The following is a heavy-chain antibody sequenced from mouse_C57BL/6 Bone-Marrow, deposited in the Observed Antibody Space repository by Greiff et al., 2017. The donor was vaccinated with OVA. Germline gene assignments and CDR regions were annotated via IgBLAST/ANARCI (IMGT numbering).Heavy chain of an antibody. CDR1: GYAFSSSW. Sequence: QVQLQQSGPELVKPGASVKISCKASGYAFSSSWMNWVKQRPGKGLEWIGRIYPGDGDTNYNGKFKGKATLTADKSSSTAYMQLSSLTSEDSAVYFGARRTGYSNYERHFDVWGTGTTVTVSS. D-gene: IGHD2-5*01. CDR3: ARRTGYSNYERHFDV. V-gene: IGHV1-82*01. CDR2: IYPGDGDT. J-gene: IGHJ1*03.